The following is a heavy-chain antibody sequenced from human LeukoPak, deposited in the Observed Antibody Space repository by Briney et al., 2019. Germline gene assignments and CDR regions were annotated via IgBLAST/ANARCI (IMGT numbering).Heavy chain of an antibody. Sequence: SETLSLACAVYGGSFSGYYWSWIRQPPGKGLEWIGEIIQNGSTNYNPSLKSRVTISVDTSKNQFSLKLSSVTAADTAVYYCARAPCGGDCYSDYWGQGTLVTVSS. D-gene: IGHD2-21*02. J-gene: IGHJ4*02. V-gene: IGHV4-34*12. CDR1: GGSFSGYY. CDR3: ARAPCGGDCYSDY. CDR2: IIQNGST.